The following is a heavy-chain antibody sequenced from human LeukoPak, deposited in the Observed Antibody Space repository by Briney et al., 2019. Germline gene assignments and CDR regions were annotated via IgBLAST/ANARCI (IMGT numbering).Heavy chain of an antibody. CDR3: AREITIFGVVRGFDY. D-gene: IGHD3-3*01. J-gene: IGHJ4*02. CDR2: ISWNSGSI. Sequence: GGSLRLSCAASGFTFDDYAMHWVRQAPGKGLEWVSGISWNSGSIGYADSVKGRLTISRDNAKNSLYLQMNSLRAEDTALYYCAREITIFGVVRGFDYWGQGTLVTVSS. V-gene: IGHV3-9*01. CDR1: GFTFDDYA.